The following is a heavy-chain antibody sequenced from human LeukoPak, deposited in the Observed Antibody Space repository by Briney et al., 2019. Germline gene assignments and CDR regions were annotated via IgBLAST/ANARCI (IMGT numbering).Heavy chain of an antibody. CDR3: ARGEASGSSFDY. CDR2: IIPIFGTA. J-gene: IGHJ4*02. V-gene: IGHV1-69*05. CDR1: GGTFSSYA. Sequence: ASVKVSCKASGGTFSSYAISWVRQAPGQGLEWRGGIIPIFGTANYAQKFQGRVTITTDESTSTAYMELSSLRSEDTAVYYCARGEASGSSFDYCGQGTLVTVSS. D-gene: IGHD1-26*01.